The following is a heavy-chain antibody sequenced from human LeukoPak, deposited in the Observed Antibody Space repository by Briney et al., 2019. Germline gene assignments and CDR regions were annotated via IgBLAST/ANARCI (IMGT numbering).Heavy chain of an antibody. D-gene: IGHD1-26*01. CDR1: GGSISSYY. CDR3: AKRQGPLSGSYDYFDP. V-gene: IGHV4-4*09. CDR2: IHSSGYT. Sequence: SETLSLTCTVSGGSISSYYWSWIRQPPGQGLEWIAYIHSSGYTNYNPSLRSRVTISVDTSKNQFSLKVTSVTAADTAIYYCAKRQGPLSGSYDYFDPWGRGTLVTV. J-gene: IGHJ5*02.